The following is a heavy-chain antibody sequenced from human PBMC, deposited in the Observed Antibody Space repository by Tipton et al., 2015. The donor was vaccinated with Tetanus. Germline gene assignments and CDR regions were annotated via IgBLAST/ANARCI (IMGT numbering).Heavy chain of an antibody. CDR3: VRDGGSSGWLAY. J-gene: IGHJ4*02. Sequence: GSLRLSCVASGFIVSSHYMSWVRQAPGKGLEWVSVMYSGGDTYYVDSVKGRFSISRDNAKNTLYLQMNSLRVEDTAVYYCVRDGGSSGWLAYWGQGTLVTVPS. CDR2: MYSGGDT. V-gene: IGHV3-53*01. CDR1: GFIVSSHY. D-gene: IGHD6-19*01.